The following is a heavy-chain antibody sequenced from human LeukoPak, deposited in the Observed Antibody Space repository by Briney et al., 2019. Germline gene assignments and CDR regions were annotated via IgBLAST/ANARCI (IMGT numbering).Heavy chain of an antibody. CDR1: GFTFSSYE. CDR3: ARDRRPYYYGSGSYYKGSWFDP. CDR2: ISSSGSTI. J-gene: IGHJ5*02. D-gene: IGHD3-10*01. V-gene: IGHV3-48*03. Sequence: GGSLRLSCAASGFTFSSYEMNWVRQVPGKGLEWVSYISSSGSTIYYADSVKGRFTISRDNAKNSLYLQMNSLRAEDTAVYYCARDRRPYYYGSGSYYKGSWFDPWGQGTLVTVSS.